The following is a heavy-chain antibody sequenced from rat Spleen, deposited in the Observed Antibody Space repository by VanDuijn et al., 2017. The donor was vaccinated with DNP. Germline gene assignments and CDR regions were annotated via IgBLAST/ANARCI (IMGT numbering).Heavy chain of an antibody. CDR2: ISTGGDT. CDR1: GFSLTSYT. Sequence: PGLMQPSQTLSLTCSVSGFSLTSYTVIWVRQPPGKGLEWIAAISTGGDTFYNSALKSRLSISRDTSKNQVFLKMNSLQAEDTAMYFCARWGIMPRGNVWGQGTSVTVSS. CDR3: ARWGIMPRGNV. J-gene: IGHJ4*01. V-gene: IGHV2-6*01. D-gene: IGHD1-6*01.